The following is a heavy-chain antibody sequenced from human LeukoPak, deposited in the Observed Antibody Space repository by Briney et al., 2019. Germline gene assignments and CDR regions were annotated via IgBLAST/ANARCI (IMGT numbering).Heavy chain of an antibody. CDR2: IIPILGIA. Sequence: SVKVSCKASGGTFSSYAISWVRQAPGQGLEWVGRIIPILGIANYAQKFQGRVTMTTDTSTSTAYMELRSLRSDDTAVYYCAREGRYYGSGSYLDYWGQGTLVTVSS. CDR1: GGTFSSYA. CDR3: AREGRYYGSGSYLDY. D-gene: IGHD3-10*01. V-gene: IGHV1-69*04. J-gene: IGHJ4*02.